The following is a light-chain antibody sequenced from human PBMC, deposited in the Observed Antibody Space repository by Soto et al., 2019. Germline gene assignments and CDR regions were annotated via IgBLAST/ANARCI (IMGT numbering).Light chain of an antibody. CDR2: EGS. V-gene: IGLV2-23*01. Sequence: QSVLTQPASVSGSPGQSITISCTGTSSDVGSYNLVSWYQQHPGKAPKLMIYEGSKRPSGVSNRFSGSKSGNTASLTISGLQAEDEADYYCQSYDSTLSARYVFGTGTKVTV. CDR3: QSYDSTLSARYV. J-gene: IGLJ1*01. CDR1: SSDVGSYNL.